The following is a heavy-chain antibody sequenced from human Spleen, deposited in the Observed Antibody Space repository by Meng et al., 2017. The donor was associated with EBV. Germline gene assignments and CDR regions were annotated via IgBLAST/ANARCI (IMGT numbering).Heavy chain of an antibody. CDR1: GYTFICYS. D-gene: IGHD2-2*01. CDR2: VSTYNGHT. J-gene: IGHJ4*02. CDR3: ARAVLGYCSSASCSHYFDY. Sequence: QVQLVQSGAEVKKPGXSVKVSCXASGYTFICYSIHWVRQAPGQGLEWMGWVSTYNGHTNYAQKLQGRVTMTTETSTSTAYMELRSLRSDDTAVYYCARAVLGYCSSASCSHYFDYWGQGTLVTVSS. V-gene: IGHV1-18*01.